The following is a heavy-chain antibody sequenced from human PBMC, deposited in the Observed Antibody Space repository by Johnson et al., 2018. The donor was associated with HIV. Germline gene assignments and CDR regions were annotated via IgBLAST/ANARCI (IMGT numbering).Heavy chain of an antibody. CDR2: INSDGSST. CDR3: ARGVRNSYGYLLGTFDI. Sequence: VQLVESGGGLVKPGRSLRLSCTASGFTFSSYGMHWVRQAPGKGLEWVSRINSDGSSTSYADSVKGRFTISRDNAKNTLYLQMNSLRREDTAVYYCARGVRNSYGYLLGTFDIWGQGTMVTVSS. D-gene: IGHD5-18*01. CDR1: GFTFSSYG. J-gene: IGHJ3*02. V-gene: IGHV3-74*02.